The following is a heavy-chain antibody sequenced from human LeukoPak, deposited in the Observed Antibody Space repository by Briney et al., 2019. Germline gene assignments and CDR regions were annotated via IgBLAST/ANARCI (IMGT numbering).Heavy chain of an antibody. J-gene: IGHJ4*02. CDR3: ARAEVVRGVIITDY. Sequence: SETLSLTCAVYGGSFSGYYWSWIRQPPGKGLEWIGEINHSGSTNYNPSLKGRVTISVDTSKNQFSLKLSSVTAADTAVYYCARAEVVRGVIITDYWGQGTLVTVSS. CDR2: INHSGST. V-gene: IGHV4-34*01. CDR1: GGSFSGYY. D-gene: IGHD3-10*01.